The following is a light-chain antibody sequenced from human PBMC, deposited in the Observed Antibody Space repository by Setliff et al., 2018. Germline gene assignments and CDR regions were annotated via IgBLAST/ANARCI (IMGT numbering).Light chain of an antibody. Sequence: QSALTQPAAVSGSPGQSIAISCAGTNSDVGGYNYVSWYQQHPNKAPKLLIYEVTKRPSGVSDRFSGSKSGNTASLTISGLQTEDEADYYCSSYTTTGTRRGVFGPGTKVTVL. CDR2: EVT. CDR3: SSYTTTGTRRGV. J-gene: IGLJ1*01. CDR1: NSDVGGYNY. V-gene: IGLV2-14*03.